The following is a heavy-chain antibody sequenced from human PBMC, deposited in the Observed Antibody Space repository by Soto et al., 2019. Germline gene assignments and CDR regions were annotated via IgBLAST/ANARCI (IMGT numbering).Heavy chain of an antibody. J-gene: IGHJ4*02. CDR2: ISGSGGST. V-gene: IGHV3-23*01. D-gene: IGHD3-10*01. CDR3: AKVWAPWNNIWFGELLPDY. CDR1: GFTFSSYA. Sequence: EVQLLESGGGLVQPGGSLRLSCAASGFTFSSYAMSWVRQAPGKGLEWVSAISGSGGSTYYADSVKGRFTISRDNSKNTLYLQMNSLRAEDTAVYYCAKVWAPWNNIWFGELLPDYWGQGTLVTVSS.